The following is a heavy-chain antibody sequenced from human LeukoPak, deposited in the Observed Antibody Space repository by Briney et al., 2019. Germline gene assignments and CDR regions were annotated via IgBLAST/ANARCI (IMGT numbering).Heavy chain of an antibody. J-gene: IGHJ4*02. V-gene: IGHV1-2*02. CDR3: ASHVNIVATNPNYYFDY. Sequence: GASVKVSCKASGYTFTGYYMHWVRQAPGQGLEWMGWTNPNRGGTNYAQKFQGRVTMTGDTSISTAYMELSRLRSDDTAVYYCASHVNIVATNPNYYFDYWGQGTLVTVSS. CDR2: TNPNRGGT. CDR1: GYTFTGYY. D-gene: IGHD5-12*01.